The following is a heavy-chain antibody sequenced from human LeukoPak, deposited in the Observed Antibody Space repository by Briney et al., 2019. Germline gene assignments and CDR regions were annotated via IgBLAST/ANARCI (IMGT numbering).Heavy chain of an antibody. J-gene: IGHJ4*02. CDR2: ISSDGSNK. V-gene: IGHV3-30-3*01. D-gene: IGHD2-8*01. CDR1: GFTFSNYF. CDR3: ARGCTRISCTPWD. Sequence: GGSLRLSCVASGFTFSNYFMYWVRQAPGKGLDWVAVISSDGSNKYYADSVKGRFTISRDNSKNTLYLQMNSLGAEDTAVYYCARGCTRISCTPWDWGQGTLVTVSS.